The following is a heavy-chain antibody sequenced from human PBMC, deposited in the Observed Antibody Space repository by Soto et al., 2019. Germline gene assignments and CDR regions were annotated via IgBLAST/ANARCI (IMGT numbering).Heavy chain of an antibody. D-gene: IGHD2-21*02. V-gene: IGHV1-46*01. CDR2: VNPSGGHT. Sequence: QVQLMQSGAEVKKPGASVKVSCKASGDTFTNYYIHSVRQAPGQGLEWMGTVNPSGGHTTYSQNFLGRVTMTRDTSTSTLYMELTSLTSDDTALYYCARGGHVVVVTAASDYWGQGTLVTVSS. CDR1: GDTFTNYY. CDR3: ARGGHVVVVTAASDY. J-gene: IGHJ4*02.